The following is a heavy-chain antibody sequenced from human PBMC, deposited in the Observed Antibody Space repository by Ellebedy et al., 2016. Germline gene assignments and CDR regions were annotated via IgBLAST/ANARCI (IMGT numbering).Heavy chain of an antibody. Sequence: GESLKISFAASNFTFSSYEINWVRPAPGKGLEWVSYISNSGTTIYYADSVKGRFIISRDNTKNSLYLQMNSLRAEDTAAYYCATTSDDFWSGYYDYWGQGTLVTVSS. CDR3: ATTSDDFWSGYYDY. D-gene: IGHD3-3*01. J-gene: IGHJ4*02. V-gene: IGHV3-48*03. CDR1: NFTFSSYE. CDR2: ISNSGTTI.